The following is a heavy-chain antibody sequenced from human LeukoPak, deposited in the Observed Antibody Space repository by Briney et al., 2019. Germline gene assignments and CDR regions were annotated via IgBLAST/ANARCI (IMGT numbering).Heavy chain of an antibody. CDR3: ARDSNYYGSGYGFDP. Sequence: SETLSLTCTVSGYSINSGYYWVWIRQPPGKGLEWIGSIYRSGSTNYNPSLKSRVAISVDTSKNQFSLKVSSVTAADTAVYYCARDSNYYGSGYGFDPWGQGTLVTVSS. V-gene: IGHV4-38-2*02. D-gene: IGHD3-10*01. CDR1: GYSINSGYY. CDR2: IYRSGST. J-gene: IGHJ5*02.